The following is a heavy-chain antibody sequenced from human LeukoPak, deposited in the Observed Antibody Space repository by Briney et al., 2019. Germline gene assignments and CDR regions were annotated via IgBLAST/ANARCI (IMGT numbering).Heavy chain of an antibody. J-gene: IGHJ4*02. Sequence: SQTLSLTCTVSGGSISSGGYYWSWIRQHPGKGLEWIGYIYYSGSTYYNPSLKSRVTISVDTSKNQFSLKLSSVTAADTAVYYCARTGLSGYYDSSGSLGKFDYWGQGTLVTVSS. CDR1: GGSISSGGYY. D-gene: IGHD3-22*01. V-gene: IGHV4-31*03. CDR3: ARTGLSGYYDSSGSLGKFDY. CDR2: IYYSGST.